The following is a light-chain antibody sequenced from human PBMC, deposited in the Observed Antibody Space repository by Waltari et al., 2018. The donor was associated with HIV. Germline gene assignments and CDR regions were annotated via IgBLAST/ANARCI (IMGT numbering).Light chain of an antibody. J-gene: IGKJ3*01. Sequence: EVVMTQSPATLSVSPGESATLPCRASQSVTKYVAWYQQAPGQPPRLLIYDTSTRAAGIPARFSGSGSGTGFTLTISDLQSEDFAVYYCQQYSNWPRITFGPGTKV. CDR2: DTS. CDR3: QQYSNWPRIT. V-gene: IGKV3-15*01. CDR1: QSVTKY.